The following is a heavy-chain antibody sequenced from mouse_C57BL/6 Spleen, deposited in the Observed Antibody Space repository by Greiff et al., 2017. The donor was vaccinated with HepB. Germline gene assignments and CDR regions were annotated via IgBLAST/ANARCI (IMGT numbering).Heavy chain of an antibody. Sequence: VQLQQSGPGLVKPSQSLSLTCSVTGYSITSGYYWNWIRQFPGNKLEWMGYISYDGSNNYNPSLKNRISITRDTSKNQFFLKLNSVTTEDTATYYCARGVYYYGSSLFAYWGQGTLVTVSA. CDR3: ARGVYYYGSSLFAY. V-gene: IGHV3-6*01. J-gene: IGHJ3*01. CDR1: GYSITSGYY. D-gene: IGHD1-1*01. CDR2: ISYDGSN.